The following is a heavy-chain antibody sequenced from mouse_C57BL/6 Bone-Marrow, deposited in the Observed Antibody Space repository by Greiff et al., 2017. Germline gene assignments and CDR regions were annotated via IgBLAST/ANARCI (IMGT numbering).Heavy chain of an antibody. CDR3: ARDSNYVDWYFDV. V-gene: IGHV5-17*01. CDR1: GFTFSDYG. J-gene: IGHJ1*03. CDR2: ISSGSSTI. D-gene: IGHD2-5*01. Sequence: EVQLQESGGGLVKPGGSLKLSCAASGFTFSDYGMHWVRQAPEKGLEWVAYISSGSSTIYYANTVKGRFTISRDNAKNTLFLQMTSLRSEDTAMYYCARDSNYVDWYFDVWGTGTTVTVSS.